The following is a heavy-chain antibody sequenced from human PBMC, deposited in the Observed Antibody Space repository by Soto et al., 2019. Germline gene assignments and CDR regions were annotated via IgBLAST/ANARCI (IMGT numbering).Heavy chain of an antibody. CDR2: IKPKTEGETT. D-gene: IGHD3-10*01. CDR1: GFIFSNAW. Sequence: EVQMVESGGGLVKPGESLTVSCAAFGFIFSNAWMAWFRQAPGKGLEWVGRIKPKTEGETTDYAAPVRGRFTISRDDAKNTLYLHMNKLKTEDTAVYYCVQYGSGSYSSDYWGQGTLVPVSS. J-gene: IGHJ4*02. CDR3: VQYGSGSYSSDY. V-gene: IGHV3-15*01.